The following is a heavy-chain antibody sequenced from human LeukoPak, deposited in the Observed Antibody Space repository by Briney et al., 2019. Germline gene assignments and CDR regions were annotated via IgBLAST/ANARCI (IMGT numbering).Heavy chain of an antibody. Sequence: GGSLRLSCAASGFTFSSYAMSWIRQAPGKGLEWVSVIYSGGSTYYADSVKGRFTISRDNSKNTLYLQMNSLRAEDTAVYYCARGVGYNYLDYWGQGTLVTVSS. V-gene: IGHV3-53*01. CDR1: GFTFSSYA. CDR2: IYSGGST. J-gene: IGHJ4*02. CDR3: ARGVGYNYLDY. D-gene: IGHD5-24*01.